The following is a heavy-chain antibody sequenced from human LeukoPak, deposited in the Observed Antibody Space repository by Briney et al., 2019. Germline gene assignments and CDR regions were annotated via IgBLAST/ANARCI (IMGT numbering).Heavy chain of an antibody. D-gene: IGHD3-22*01. CDR2: IYPGDSDT. CDR3: ARHKDYYYDSSGYLFDY. CDR1: GYSFTTYW. V-gene: IGHV5-51*01. J-gene: IGHJ4*02. Sequence: GESLKISCKGSGYSFTTYWIGWARQMPGKGLEWMGIIYPGDSDTRYSPSFQGQVTISADKSINTAYLQWSSLKASDTAVYYCARHKDYYYDSSGYLFDYWGQGTLVTVPS.